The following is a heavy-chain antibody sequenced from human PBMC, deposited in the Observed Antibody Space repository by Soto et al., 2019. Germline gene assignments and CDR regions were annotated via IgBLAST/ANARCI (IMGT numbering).Heavy chain of an antibody. CDR2: ISNDGSKK. V-gene: IGHV3-30*18. Sequence: PGGSLRLSCAASGFIFSSDGMHWVRQAPGKGLEWVAVISNDGSKKDYADSVEGRFTISRDNSKNTLYLQMNSLRAEDTAVYYCGKXRRYCSGGSCXGGLGFDFWXQGT. CDR1: GFIFSSDG. D-gene: IGHD2-15*01. J-gene: IGHJ4*02. CDR3: GKXRRYCSGGSCXGGLGFDF.